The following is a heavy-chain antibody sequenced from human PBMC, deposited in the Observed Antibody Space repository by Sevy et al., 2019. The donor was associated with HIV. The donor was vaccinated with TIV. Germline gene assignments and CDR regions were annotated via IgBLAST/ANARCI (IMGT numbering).Heavy chain of an antibody. J-gene: IGHJ6*02. Sequence: GGSLRLSCAASGFTFSDYYMTWIRQAPGKGLEWVSHISTSGTTIYYADSVKGGFIISRDNAKNSLYLQMNGLRAEDTALYYCAREYLNTRGHNYYYYGMDVWGQGTTVTVSS. CDR2: ISTSGTTI. D-gene: IGHD1-26*01. CDR3: AREYLNTRGHNYYYYGMDV. V-gene: IGHV3-11*04. CDR1: GFTFSDYY.